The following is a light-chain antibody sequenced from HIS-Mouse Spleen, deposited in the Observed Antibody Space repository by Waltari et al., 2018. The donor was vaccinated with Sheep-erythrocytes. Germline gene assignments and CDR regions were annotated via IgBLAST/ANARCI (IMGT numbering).Light chain of an antibody. CDR3: CLYASSYYHV. Sequence: QSALTQPRSVSGSPGQSVTISCTGTSSDVGGYNYVSWYQQHPGKAPKLMIDAVSKRPSGVPDRFVGSKACHTASLTISRLQAEDEADYYCCLYASSYYHVFATGTKVTVL. CDR1: SSDVGGYNY. CDR2: AVS. V-gene: IGLV2-11*01. J-gene: IGLJ1*01.